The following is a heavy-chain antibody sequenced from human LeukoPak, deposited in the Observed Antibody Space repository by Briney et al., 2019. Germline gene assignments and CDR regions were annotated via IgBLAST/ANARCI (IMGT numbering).Heavy chain of an antibody. D-gene: IGHD3-3*01. Sequence: GGSLRLSCAASGFTFSSYWMSWVRQAPGKGLEWVANIKQDGSEKYYVGSVKGRFTISRDNAKNSLYLQMNSLRAEDTAVYYCARDVGHLEWWDWGQGTLVTVSS. CDR1: GFTFSSYW. CDR2: IKQDGSEK. J-gene: IGHJ4*02. V-gene: IGHV3-7*03. CDR3: ARDVGHLEWWD.